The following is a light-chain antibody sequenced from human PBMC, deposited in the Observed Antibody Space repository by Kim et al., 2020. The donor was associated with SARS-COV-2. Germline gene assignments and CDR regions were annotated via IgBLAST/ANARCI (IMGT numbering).Light chain of an antibody. Sequence: GQSITVSCTGTSKDVGAFNYVSLYQQFPGKVPKLLIYAVSKRPSGVSDRFSGSKSGYTASLTISGLQAEDEADYYCSSYTSSDTWVFGGGTQLTVL. CDR3: SSYTSSDTWV. CDR1: SKDVGAFNY. CDR2: AVS. J-gene: IGLJ3*02. V-gene: IGLV2-14*04.